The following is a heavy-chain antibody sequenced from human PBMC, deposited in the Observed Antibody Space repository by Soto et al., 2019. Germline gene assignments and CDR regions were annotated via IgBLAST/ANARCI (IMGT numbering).Heavy chain of an antibody. Sequence: EVQLLESGGGLVQPGGSLRLSCAASGFTFSSYAMSWVRQAPGKGLEWVSAISGSGGSTYYADSVKGRFTISRDNSKNTLYLQMNSLRAEDTAGYYCAKAYYDFWSGYYWGQGTLVTVSS. J-gene: IGHJ4*02. D-gene: IGHD3-3*01. CDR2: ISGSGGST. V-gene: IGHV3-23*01. CDR3: AKAYYDFWSGYY. CDR1: GFTFSSYA.